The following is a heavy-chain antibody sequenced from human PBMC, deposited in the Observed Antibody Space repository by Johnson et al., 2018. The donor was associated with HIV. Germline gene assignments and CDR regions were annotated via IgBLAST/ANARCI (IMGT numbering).Heavy chain of an antibody. D-gene: IGHD6-13*01. CDR2: INSDGSST. Sequence: VQLVESGGGVVQPGRSLRLSCAASGFTFSSYWMHWVRQAPGKGLVWVSRINSDGSSTSYADSVKGRFTISRDNARNSLYLEMNSLRVEDTALYYCARGKGAAAGLDAFDIWGQGTMVTVSS. J-gene: IGHJ3*02. V-gene: IGHV3-74*02. CDR1: GFTFSSYW. CDR3: ARGKGAAAGLDAFDI.